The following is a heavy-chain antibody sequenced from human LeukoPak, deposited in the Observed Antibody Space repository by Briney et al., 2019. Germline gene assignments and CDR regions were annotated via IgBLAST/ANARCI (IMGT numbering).Heavy chain of an antibody. J-gene: IGHJ4*02. CDR3: ARDPHYYDSSGYGY. CDR1: GVSISSSNW. D-gene: IGHD3-22*01. CDR2: IYHSGST. Sequence: PGTPSLTCAVSGVSISSSNWWSWVRQPPGKGLEWIGEIYHSGSTNYNPSLKSRVTISVDKSKNQFSLKLSAVTAADTAVYYCARDPHYYDSSGYGYWGQGTLVTVSS. V-gene: IGHV4-4*03.